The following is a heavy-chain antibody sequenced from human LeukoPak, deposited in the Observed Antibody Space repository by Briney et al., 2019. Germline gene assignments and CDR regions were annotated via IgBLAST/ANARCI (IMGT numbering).Heavy chain of an antibody. V-gene: IGHV3-23*01. J-gene: IGHJ4*02. D-gene: IGHD3-22*01. CDR1: GFTFSSYA. Sequence: GGSLRLSCAASGFTFSSYAMSWVRQAPGKGLEWVSGISGSGGSTYYADSVKGRVTISRDNYKNTVYLEMNSLRDEDTAVYYCAKASYYDSSGYYYSGYWGQGTLVTVSS. CDR3: AKASYYDSSGYYYSGY. CDR2: ISGSGGST.